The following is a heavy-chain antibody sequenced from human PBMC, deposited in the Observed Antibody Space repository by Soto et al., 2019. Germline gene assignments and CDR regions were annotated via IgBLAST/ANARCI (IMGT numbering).Heavy chain of an antibody. D-gene: IGHD3-10*01. CDR3: ARDFNRARGFDY. Sequence: GGSLRLSCAASGFTFSSYGMHWVRQAPGKGLEWVAVIWYDGSNKYYADSVKGRFTISRDNSKNTLYLQMNSLRAEDTAVCYCARDFNRARGFDYWGQGTLVTVSS. CDR1: GFTFSSYG. J-gene: IGHJ4*02. CDR2: IWYDGSNK. V-gene: IGHV3-33*01.